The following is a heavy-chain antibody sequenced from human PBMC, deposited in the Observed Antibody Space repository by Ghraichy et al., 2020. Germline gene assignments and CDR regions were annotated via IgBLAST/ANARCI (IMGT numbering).Heavy chain of an antibody. CDR2: IFYSGST. CDR1: GGSISSSSYY. CDR3: AGEAARRVPTALVASFDP. Sequence: SETLSLTCTVSGGSISSSSYYWGWIRQPPGKGLEWIGCIFYSGSTYHNPSLRSRVTMSVYTSNNQLSLSLRSVTAADAAVYYCAGEAARRVPTALVASFDPWGQETLDTVSS. J-gene: IGHJ5*02. V-gene: IGHV4-39*01. D-gene: IGHD2-2*01.